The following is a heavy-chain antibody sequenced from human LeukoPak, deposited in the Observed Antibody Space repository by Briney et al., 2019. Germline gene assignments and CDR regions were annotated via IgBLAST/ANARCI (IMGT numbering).Heavy chain of an antibody. V-gene: IGHV4-34*01. D-gene: IGHD1-1*01. CDR1: SESFSDYY. CDR2: INHSGST. J-gene: IGHJ4*02. CDR3: ARVTGYSDPSTRCGLDY. Sequence: SETLSLTCAVYSESFSDYYWTWIRQPPGRGLEWIGEINHSGSTRYNPSLTSRVTISIDTSKKQFSMKLTSVTAADTAVYYCARVTGYSDPSTRCGLDYWGQRTLVTVSS.